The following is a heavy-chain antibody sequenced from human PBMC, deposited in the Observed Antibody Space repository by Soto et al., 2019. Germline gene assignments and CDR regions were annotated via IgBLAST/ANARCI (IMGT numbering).Heavy chain of an antibody. Sequence: GGSLRLSCSASVFTFRKFAMSWVRQAPGKSLEWVSGISGSDGRTYYADSVKGRFTISRDNSKNTLYLQINSLRAEDTAVYYCARDGPGANHYDFWSGPTYYGMDVWGQGTTVTVSS. CDR3: ARDGPGANHYDFWSGPTYYGMDV. V-gene: IGHV3-23*01. D-gene: IGHD3-3*01. CDR1: VFTFRKFA. J-gene: IGHJ6*02. CDR2: ISGSDGRT.